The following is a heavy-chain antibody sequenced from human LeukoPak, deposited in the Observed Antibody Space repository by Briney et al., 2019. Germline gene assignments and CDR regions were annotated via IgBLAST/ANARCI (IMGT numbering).Heavy chain of an antibody. CDR1: GGSISSSSHY. CDR2: IYYSGST. D-gene: IGHD4-11*01. Sequence: SETLSLTCTVSGGSISSSSHYWGWIRQPPGKGLEWIGYIYYSGSTNYNPSLKSRVTISVDTSKNQFSLKLSSVTAADTAVYYCARVTVFDAFDIWGQGTMVTVSS. V-gene: IGHV4-61*05. CDR3: ARVTVFDAFDI. J-gene: IGHJ3*02.